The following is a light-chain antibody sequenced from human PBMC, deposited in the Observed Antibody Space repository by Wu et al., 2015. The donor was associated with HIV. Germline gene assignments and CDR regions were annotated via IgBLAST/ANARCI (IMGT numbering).Light chain of an antibody. CDR3: QQYGSSAPIT. CDR1: QSVSSN. CDR2: GAS. J-gene: IGKJ5*01. V-gene: IGKV3-15*01. Sequence: EIVMTQSPATLSVSPGERATLSCRASQSVSSNLAWYQQKPGQAPRLLIYGASTRATGIPARFSGSGSGTEFTLTINGLEPEDFAVYYCQQYGSSAPITFGRGTRLEIK.